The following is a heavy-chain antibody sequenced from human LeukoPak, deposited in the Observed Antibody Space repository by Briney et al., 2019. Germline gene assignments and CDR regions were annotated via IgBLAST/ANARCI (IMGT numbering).Heavy chain of an antibody. CDR1: GYTLTELS. V-gene: IGHV1-24*01. Sequence: SVKVSCKVSGYTLTELSMHWVRQAPGKGLEWMGGFDPVDGETIYAQKFQGRVTMTEDTSTDTAYMELSSLRSEDTAVYYCATPLRALHAFDIWGQGTMVTVSS. D-gene: IGHD3-16*01. CDR2: FDPVDGET. J-gene: IGHJ3*02. CDR3: ATPLRALHAFDI.